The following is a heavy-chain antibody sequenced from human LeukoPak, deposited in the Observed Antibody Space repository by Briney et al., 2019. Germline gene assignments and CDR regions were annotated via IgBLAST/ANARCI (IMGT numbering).Heavy chain of an antibody. V-gene: IGHV4-39*07. Sequence: SETLSLTCTVSGGSINSATYYWSWIRQPPGKGLEWIGEINHSGSTNYNPSLKSRVTISVDTSKNQFSLRLSSVTAADTAVYYCARERAWGQGTLVTVSS. CDR1: GGSINSATYY. CDR3: ARERA. CDR2: INHSGST. J-gene: IGHJ5*02.